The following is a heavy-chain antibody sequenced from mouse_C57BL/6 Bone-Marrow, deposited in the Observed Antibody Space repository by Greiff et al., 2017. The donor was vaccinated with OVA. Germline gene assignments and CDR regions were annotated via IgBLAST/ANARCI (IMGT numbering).Heavy chain of an antibody. V-gene: IGHV1-31*01. D-gene: IGHD1-1*01. J-gene: IGHJ1*03. CDR1: GYSFTGYY. Sequence: EVQGVESGPELVKPGASVKISCKASGYSFTGYYMHWVKQSHGNILDWIGYIYPYNGVSSYNQKFKGKATLTVDKSSSTAYMELRSLTSEDSAVYYCARRKVVDWYFDVWGTGTTVTVSS. CDR3: ARRKVVDWYFDV. CDR2: IYPYNGVS.